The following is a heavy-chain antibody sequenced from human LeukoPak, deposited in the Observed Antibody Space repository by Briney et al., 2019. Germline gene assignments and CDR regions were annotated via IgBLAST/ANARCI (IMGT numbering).Heavy chain of an antibody. V-gene: IGHV3-30*04. CDR1: GSTFSHYA. J-gene: IGHJ4*02. CDR3: ARDLRGDYDFWSGRFPID. Sequence: GRSLRLSCEASGSTFSHYAMHWVRQAPGKGLEWVAVMSSDGNKNYYADSVKGRFTISKDNSKDTLYLEMHSLIREDTAVYYCARDLRGDYDFWSGRFPIDWGRGTLVTVPS. D-gene: IGHD3-3*01. CDR2: MSSDGNKN.